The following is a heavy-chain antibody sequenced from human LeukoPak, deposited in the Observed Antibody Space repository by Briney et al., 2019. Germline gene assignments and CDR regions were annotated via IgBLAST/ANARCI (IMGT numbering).Heavy chain of an antibody. J-gene: IGHJ2*01. CDR3: ARVPYSRWPQGIYWYFDL. CDR2: ISGSGGST. D-gene: IGHD6-19*01. Sequence: PGGSLRLSCAASGFTFSSYAMSWVRQAPGKGLEWVSAISGSGGSTYYADSVKGRFTISRDNSKNTLYLQMNSLRAEDTAVYYCARVPYSRWPQGIYWYFDLWGRGTLVTVSS. CDR1: GFTFSSYA. V-gene: IGHV3-23*01.